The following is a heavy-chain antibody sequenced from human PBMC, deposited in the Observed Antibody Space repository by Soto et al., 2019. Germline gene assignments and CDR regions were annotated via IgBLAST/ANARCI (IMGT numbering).Heavy chain of an antibody. CDR3: ARGYCSSTSCYIWDNWFDP. CDR1: GGSSSRYS. CDR2: IYYSGRT. Sequence: SDILSLNCTVSGGSSSRYSWSWILQPPWKGLEWIGYIYYSGRTNYNPSLKSRVTISLDTSKNQFSLKLSSVTAADTAVYYCARGYCSSTSCYIWDNWFDPWGQGTLVTVS. V-gene: IGHV4-59*07. D-gene: IGHD2-2*02. J-gene: IGHJ5*02.